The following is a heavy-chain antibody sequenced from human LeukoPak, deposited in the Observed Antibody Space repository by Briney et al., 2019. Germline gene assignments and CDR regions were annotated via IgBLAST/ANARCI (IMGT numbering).Heavy chain of an antibody. CDR3: ARRMKLAAKGDAFDI. CDR1: GDSISPYY. V-gene: IGHV4-59*08. CDR2: FFYRGST. D-gene: IGHD2-15*01. J-gene: IGHJ3*02. Sequence: PSETLSLTCTVSGDSISPYYWSWIRQPPGKGLEWVGYFFYRGSTNYNPSLKSRVTISIDASRNHFSLELNSVTAADTAVYYCARRMKLAAKGDAFDIWGQGTMVTVSS.